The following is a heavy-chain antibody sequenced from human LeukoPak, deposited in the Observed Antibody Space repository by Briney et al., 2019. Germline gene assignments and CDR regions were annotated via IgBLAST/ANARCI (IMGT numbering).Heavy chain of an antibody. D-gene: IGHD3-10*01. CDR3: ARDGGSGSHDLAEYFQL. CDR1: GGSISSGGYY. Sequence: PSQTLSLTCTVSGGSISSGGYYWSWIRQHPGKGLEWIGYIYHSGSTYYNPSLKSRVSISVDTSKNQFSLKLSSVTAADTAVYYCARDGGSGSHDLAEYFQLRGQGTLVTVPS. J-gene: IGHJ1*01. V-gene: IGHV4-31*03. CDR2: IYHSGST.